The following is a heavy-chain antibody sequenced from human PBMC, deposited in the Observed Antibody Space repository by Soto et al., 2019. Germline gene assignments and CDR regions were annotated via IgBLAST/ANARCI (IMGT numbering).Heavy chain of an antibody. CDR3: AKELAVAGTGPIFDY. V-gene: IGHV3-23*01. Sequence: GGSLRLSCAASGFTFSSYAMSWVRQAPGKGLEWVSAISGSGGSTYYADYVKGRFTISRDNSKNTLYLQMNSLRAEDTAVYYCAKELAVAGTGPIFDYWGQGTLVTVSS. D-gene: IGHD6-19*01. CDR2: ISGSGGST. CDR1: GFTFSSYA. J-gene: IGHJ4*02.